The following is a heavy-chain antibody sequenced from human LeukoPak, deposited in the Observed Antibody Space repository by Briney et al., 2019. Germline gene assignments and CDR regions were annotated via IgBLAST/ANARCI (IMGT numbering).Heavy chain of an antibody. V-gene: IGHV3-74*01. CDR2: ITPDGNTK. J-gene: IGHJ3*01. CDR3: ARALVDQFGREV. D-gene: IGHD3-16*01. Sequence: GGSLRLSCAASGFTFSSYWMHWVRQSPGKGLEWVSRITPDGNTKDYADAAKGRFGISRDNAKNTVYLQMNSLRAEDTAVYFCARALVDQFGREVWGQGTMVTVSS. CDR1: GFTFSSYW.